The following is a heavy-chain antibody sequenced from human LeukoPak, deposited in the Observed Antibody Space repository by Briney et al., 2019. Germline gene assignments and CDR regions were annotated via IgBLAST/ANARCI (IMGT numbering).Heavy chain of an antibody. D-gene: IGHD3-3*01. J-gene: IGHJ6*03. CDR1: GFTFSNYV. CDR3: AKELHDFTDYYMDV. V-gene: IGHV3-23*01. Sequence: GGSLRLSCAASGFTFSNYVMTWVRQAPGKGLEWVSGISGSGGSTYYAASVKGRFTISRDNSKNTLYLQMNSLRAEDTAIYYCAKELHDFTDYYMDVWGKGTTVTVSS. CDR2: ISGSGGST.